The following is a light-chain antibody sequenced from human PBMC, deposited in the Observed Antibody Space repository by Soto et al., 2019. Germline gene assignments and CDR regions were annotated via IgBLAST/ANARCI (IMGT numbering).Light chain of an antibody. CDR1: ESVSRN. Sequence: EIVMTQSPATLSVSPGERSTLSCRASESVSRNLAWYQQKPGQAPRLXXYDASTRATGIPDRFSGGGSGTEYTLTISSLQPEDFVVYYCQQYNSWPPITFGQGTRLEIK. CDR3: QQYNSWPPIT. CDR2: DAS. V-gene: IGKV3-15*01. J-gene: IGKJ5*01.